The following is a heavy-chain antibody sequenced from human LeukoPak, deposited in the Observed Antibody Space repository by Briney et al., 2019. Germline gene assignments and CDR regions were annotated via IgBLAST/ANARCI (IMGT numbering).Heavy chain of an antibody. J-gene: IGHJ4*02. CDR3: ARVIGNDYSNYPFDY. D-gene: IGHD4-11*01. Sequence: VASVKVSCKASGYTFTSYGITWVRQAPGQGLEWMGGIIPIFGTANYAQKFQGRVTITADESTSTAYMELSSLRSEDTAVYYCARVIGNDYSNYPFDYWGQGTLVTVSS. V-gene: IGHV1-69*13. CDR1: GYTFTSYG. CDR2: IIPIFGTA.